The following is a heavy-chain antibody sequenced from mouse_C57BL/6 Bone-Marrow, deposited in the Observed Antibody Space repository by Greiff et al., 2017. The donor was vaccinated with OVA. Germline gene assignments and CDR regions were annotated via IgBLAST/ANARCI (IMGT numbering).Heavy chain of an antibody. D-gene: IGHD1-1*01. CDR2: IYPRDGST. J-gene: IGHJ3*01. V-gene: IGHV1-85*01. CDR3: ARRDYYGSSYEFAY. Sequence: QVQLQQSGPELVKPGASVKLSCKASGYTFTSYDINWVKQRPGQGLEWIGWIYPRDGSTKYNEKFKGKATLTVDTSSSTAYMELHSLTSEDSAVYFCARRDYYGSSYEFAYWGQGTLVTVSA. CDR1: GYTFTSYD.